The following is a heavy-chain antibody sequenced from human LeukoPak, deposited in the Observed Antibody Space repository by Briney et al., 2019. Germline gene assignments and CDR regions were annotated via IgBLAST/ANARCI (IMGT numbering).Heavy chain of an antibody. J-gene: IGHJ4*02. V-gene: IGHV3-23*01. D-gene: IGHD3-3*01. Sequence: PGGSLRLSCAASGFTFSSYAMRWVRQAPGKGLEWVSAISGSGGSTSYADSVQGRFTISRDNSKNTLYLQMNSLRAEDTAVYYCAKATVFGNCWGQGTLVTVSS. CDR2: ISGSGGST. CDR3: AKATVFGNC. CDR1: GFTFSSYA.